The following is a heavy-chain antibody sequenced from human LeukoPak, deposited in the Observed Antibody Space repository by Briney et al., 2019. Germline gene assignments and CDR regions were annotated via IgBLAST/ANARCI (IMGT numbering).Heavy chain of an antibody. CDR2: IYHSGST. CDR1: GGSISSNNW. Sequence: SGTLSLTCAVSGGSISSNNWWSWVRQPPGKGLEWIGEIYHSGSTDYNPSLESRVTISVDKSKNQFPLKLSSVTAADTAVYYCARGFYGSGSYSSPGFHAFDVWGQGTMVTVSS. D-gene: IGHD3-10*01. CDR3: ARGFYGSGSYSSPGFHAFDV. J-gene: IGHJ3*01. V-gene: IGHV4-4*02.